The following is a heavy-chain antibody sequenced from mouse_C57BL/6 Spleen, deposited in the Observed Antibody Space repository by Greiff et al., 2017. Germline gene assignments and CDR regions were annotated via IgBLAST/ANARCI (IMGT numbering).Heavy chain of an antibody. CDR2: IDPSDSYT. CDR3: ARHISYYGSAMDY. CDR1: GYTFTSYW. J-gene: IGHJ4*01. Sequence: QVQLQQPGAELVKPGASVKLSCTASGYTFTSYWMQWVKQRPGQGLEWIGEIDPSDSYTNYNQKFKGKATLTVDKSSSTAYMQLSSLTCEDSAVYNCARHISYYGSAMDYWGQGTSVTVSS. D-gene: IGHD1-1*01. V-gene: IGHV1-50*01.